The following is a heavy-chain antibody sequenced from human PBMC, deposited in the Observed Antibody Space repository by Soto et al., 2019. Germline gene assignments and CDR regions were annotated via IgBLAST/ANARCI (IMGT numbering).Heavy chain of an antibody. Sequence: SVKVSCKASGGTFSSYTISWVRQAPGQGLEWMGRIIPILGIANYAQKFQGRVTITADKSTSTAYMELSSLRSEDTAVYYCARNLGGPNDAFEIWGQGTMVTVSS. J-gene: IGHJ3*02. V-gene: IGHV1-69*02. D-gene: IGHD2-15*01. CDR2: IIPILGIA. CDR3: ARNLGGPNDAFEI. CDR1: GGTFSSYT.